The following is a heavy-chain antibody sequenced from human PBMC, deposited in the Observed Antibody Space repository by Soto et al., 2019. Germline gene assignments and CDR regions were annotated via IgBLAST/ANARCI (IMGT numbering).Heavy chain of an antibody. V-gene: IGHV4-39*01. CDR2: IYYSGST. CDR1: GRSISSSSYY. CDR3: ARHRRGSGRSEFGH. D-gene: IGHD3-10*01. J-gene: IGHJ4*02. Sequence: PETLSLTCTVSGRSISSSSYYWGWIRQPPGKGLEWIGSIYYSGSTYYNPSLMSRVTISVDTSKNQFSLKLSSVTAADTVVYYCARHRRGSGRSEFGHWGQGTLVTVSS.